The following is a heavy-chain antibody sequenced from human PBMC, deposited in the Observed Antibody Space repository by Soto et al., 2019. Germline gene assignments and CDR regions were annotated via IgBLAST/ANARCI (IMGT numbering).Heavy chain of an antibody. D-gene: IGHD2-2*01. CDR1: GFTFRNYP. Sequence: LRLSCAASGFTFRNYPMTWVRQAPGKGLDWVSTISGSGVDTYYPDSVKGRVTISRDNSKNTLYLQINSLRAEDTAVYYCAKGGLLPRANRWFWGQGTLVTVSS. V-gene: IGHV3-23*01. CDR3: AKGGLLPRANRWF. J-gene: IGHJ4*02. CDR2: ISGSGVDT.